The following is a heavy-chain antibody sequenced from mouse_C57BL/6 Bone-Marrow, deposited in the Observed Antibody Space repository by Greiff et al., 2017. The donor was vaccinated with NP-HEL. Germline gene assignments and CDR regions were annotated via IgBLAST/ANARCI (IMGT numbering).Heavy chain of an antibody. CDR1: GYTFTSYG. Sequence: QVQLQQSGAELARPGASVKLSCKASGYTFTSYGISWVKQRTGQGLEWIGELYPRSCNTYYNEKFKGKATLTAEKSSSTAYMELRSLTSEDSAVYFCARRSVYYYGSSSYYAMDYWGQGTSVTVSS. CDR3: ARRSVYYYGSSSYYAMDY. D-gene: IGHD1-1*01. V-gene: IGHV1-81*01. CDR2: LYPRSCNT. J-gene: IGHJ4*01.